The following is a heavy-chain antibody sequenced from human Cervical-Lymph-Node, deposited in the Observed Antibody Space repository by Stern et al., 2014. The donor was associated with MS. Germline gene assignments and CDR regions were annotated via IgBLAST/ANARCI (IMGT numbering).Heavy chain of an antibody. Sequence: VQLVESGAEVKKPGASVKVSCKASGYTFTSDDINWVRQVPGPGLEWMGWMNPDSGDTGYAQRFRGKFTITRDLSINTAYMEMSRLKFEDTAVYYCTRGWSAWGQGTLVTVSS. D-gene: IGHD3-3*01. V-gene: IGHV1-8*01. CDR3: TRGWSA. CDR1: GYTFTSDD. J-gene: IGHJ4*02. CDR2: MNPDSGDT.